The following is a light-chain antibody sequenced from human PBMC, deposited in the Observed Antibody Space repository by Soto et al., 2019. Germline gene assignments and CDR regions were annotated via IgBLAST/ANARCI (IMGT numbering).Light chain of an antibody. CDR1: SGSIASNY. CDR3: QSYDDTNQV. Sequence: NFMLTQPHSVSESPGKTVIISCTRSSGSIASNYVQWYQQRPGSSPTTVIYEDNQRPSGVPDLFSGSIDSSSNSASLTISGLETEDEADYFCQSYDDTNQVFGGGTKLTVL. V-gene: IGLV6-57*01. CDR2: EDN. J-gene: IGLJ3*02.